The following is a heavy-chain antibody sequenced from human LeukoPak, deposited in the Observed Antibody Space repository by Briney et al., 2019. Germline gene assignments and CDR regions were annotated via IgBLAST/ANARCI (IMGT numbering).Heavy chain of an antibody. Sequence: GGSLRLSCAASGFTFSSYAMSWVRQAPGKGLEWVSSISSSSSYIYYADSVKGRFTISRDNAKNSLYLQMNSLRAEDTAVYYCARDAVAQYYFDYWGQGTLVTVSS. V-gene: IGHV3-21*01. CDR2: ISSSSSYI. J-gene: IGHJ4*02. CDR1: GFTFSSYA. CDR3: ARDAVAQYYFDY. D-gene: IGHD2-15*01.